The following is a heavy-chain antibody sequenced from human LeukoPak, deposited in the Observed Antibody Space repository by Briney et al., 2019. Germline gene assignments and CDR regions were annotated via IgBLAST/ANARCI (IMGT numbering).Heavy chain of an antibody. CDR2: IYYSGST. CDR3: ARAYNYGSGSYSAFPY. Sequence: SETLSLTCTVSGGSISSYFWSWIRQPPGKGLEWIGYIYYSGSTNYNYNPSLKSRATLSVDTSKNHFSLKLSSVTAADTAVYYCARAYNYGSGSYSAFPYWGQGTLVTVSS. J-gene: IGHJ4*02. V-gene: IGHV4-59*01. D-gene: IGHD3-10*01. CDR1: GGSISSYF.